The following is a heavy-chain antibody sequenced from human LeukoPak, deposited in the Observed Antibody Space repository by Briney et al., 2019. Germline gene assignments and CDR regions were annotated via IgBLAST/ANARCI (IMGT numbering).Heavy chain of an antibody. Sequence: PSETLSLTCAVSGGSISSGGYSWSWLLQPPGKGVEWIGYIYHSGSTYYNPALKIRVTISVDSTKNQFSLRLSSVTAAGTAVYYCARRDCSGGSCYSREGGGYFDYWGQGTLVTVSS. CDR2: IYHSGST. V-gene: IGHV4-30-2*01. J-gene: IGHJ4*02. CDR1: GGSISSGGYS. CDR3: ARRDCSGGSCYSREGGGYFDY. D-gene: IGHD2-15*01.